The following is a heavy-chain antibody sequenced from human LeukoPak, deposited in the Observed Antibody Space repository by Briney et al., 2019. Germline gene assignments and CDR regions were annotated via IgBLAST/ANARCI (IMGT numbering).Heavy chain of an antibody. CDR1: GYTFSTSA. Sequence: GGSLRLSCAGSGYTFSTSAMSWVRQVQGKGLGWVSSIDYDGSHIYYSASVKGRFSISRDNARDSVYLQMDSLRAEDTGVYYCARDPERYLRTGHYDYWGQGTLVIVSS. CDR3: ARDPERYLRTGHYDY. J-gene: IGHJ4*02. D-gene: IGHD3-10*02. V-gene: IGHV3-21*01. CDR2: IDYDGSHI.